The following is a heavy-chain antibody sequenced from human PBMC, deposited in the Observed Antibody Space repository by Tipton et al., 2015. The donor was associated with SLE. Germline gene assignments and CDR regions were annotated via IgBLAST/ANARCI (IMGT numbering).Heavy chain of an antibody. J-gene: IGHJ6*03. D-gene: IGHD2-2*01. Sequence: TLSLTCTVSGGSISGGSYYWSWIRQPAGKGLEWIGRIYASGSTSYNTSLKNRVTMSVDTSKNQFSLKLGSVTAADTAVYYCAREPFVPAAGKARGYYYYMDVWGKGTTVTVSS. V-gene: IGHV4-61*02. CDR3: AREPFVPAAGKARGYYYYMDV. CDR2: IYASGST. CDR1: GGSISGGSYY.